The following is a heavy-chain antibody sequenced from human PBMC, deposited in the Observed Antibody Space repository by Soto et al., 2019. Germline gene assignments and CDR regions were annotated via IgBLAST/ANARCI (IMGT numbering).Heavy chain of an antibody. CDR2: IYYSGST. Sequence: QLQLQESGPGLVKPSETLSLTCTVSGGSISSSSYYWGWIRQPPGKGLEWIGSIYYSGSTYYNPSLKSRVTISVDTSKNQFSLKLSSVTAADTAVYYCARRMVVVVAATVWFDPWGQGTLVTVSS. J-gene: IGHJ5*02. CDR1: GGSISSSSYY. CDR3: ARRMVVVVAATVWFDP. V-gene: IGHV4-39*01. D-gene: IGHD2-15*01.